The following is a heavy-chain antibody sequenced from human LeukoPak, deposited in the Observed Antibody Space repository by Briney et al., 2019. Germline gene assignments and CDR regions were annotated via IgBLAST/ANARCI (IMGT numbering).Heavy chain of an antibody. J-gene: IGHJ4*01. Sequence: PSGTLCLSCAAYGASFSDYYMSWVRQPPGKGLEWIWYIYYSGSSNYNPYLKSRGTISVDTSNNQFSLNLSAVTAADTAVYYCARHGVYSGYDYTFDYSGHGTLVTVSS. CDR1: GASFSDYY. CDR2: IYYSGSS. D-gene: IGHD5-12*01. V-gene: IGHV4-59*08. CDR3: ARHGVYSGYDYTFDY.